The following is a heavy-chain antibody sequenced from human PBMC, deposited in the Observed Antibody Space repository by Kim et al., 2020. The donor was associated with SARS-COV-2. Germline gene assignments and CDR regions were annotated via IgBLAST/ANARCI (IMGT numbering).Heavy chain of an antibody. J-gene: IGHJ3*02. Sequence: YVQKLQSRVTITADESMSTAYMGLSSLRTEDTSVYYCARVITGTDDAFDIWGQGTMVTVSS. D-gene: IGHD1-20*01. V-gene: IGHV1-69*01. CDR3: ARVITGTDDAFDI.